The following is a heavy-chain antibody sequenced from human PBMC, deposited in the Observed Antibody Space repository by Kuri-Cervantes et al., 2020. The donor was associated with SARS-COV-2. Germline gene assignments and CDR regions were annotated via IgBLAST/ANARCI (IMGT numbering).Heavy chain of an antibody. V-gene: IGHV4-61*01. CDR2: TYDDGTS. CDR3: ATGIYYGSTLFDF. D-gene: IGHD3-22*01. J-gene: IGHJ4*02. CDR1: GTSLRGGPNS. Sequence: ESLKISCTVSGTSLRGGPNSWNWTRQSPGKGLEWIGYTYDDGTSSYKPALRSRLTISLDTSKYQFSLKLIAVTPADSAVYFWATGIYYGSTLFDFWGQGTLVTVSS.